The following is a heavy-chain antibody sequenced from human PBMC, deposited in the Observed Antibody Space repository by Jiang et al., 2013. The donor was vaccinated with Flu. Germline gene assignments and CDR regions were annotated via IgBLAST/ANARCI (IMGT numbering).Heavy chain of an antibody. J-gene: IGHJ4*02. Sequence: SLKISCQGSGYSFTSNWVAWVRQMPGKGLEWMGIIYPGDSDTRYSPPFQGQVTISADKSISTAYLQWSSLKASDTAMYYCARHSLRGYSGYDSHFDYWGQGTLVTVSS. V-gene: IGHV5-51*01. CDR2: IYPGDSDT. D-gene: IGHD5-12*01. CDR3: ARHSLRGYSGYDSHFDY. CDR1: GYSFTSNW.